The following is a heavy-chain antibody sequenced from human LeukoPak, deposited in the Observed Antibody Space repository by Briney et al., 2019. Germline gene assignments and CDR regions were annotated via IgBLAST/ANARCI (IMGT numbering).Heavy chain of an antibody. D-gene: IGHD6-19*01. CDR1: GFTFNSYA. V-gene: IGHV3-23*01. CDR2: ISGSGGST. CDR3: AKGPYSSGWYYFDY. Sequence: GGSLRLSCAASGFTFNSYAMSWVRQAPGKGLEWVSAISGSGGSTYYADSVKDRFTISRDNSKNTLYLQMNSLRAEDTAVYYCAKGPYSSGWYYFDYWGQGTLVTVSS. J-gene: IGHJ4*02.